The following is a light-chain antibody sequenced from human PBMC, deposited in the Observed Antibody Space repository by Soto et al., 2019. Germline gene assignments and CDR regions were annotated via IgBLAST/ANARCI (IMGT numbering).Light chain of an antibody. CDR1: NSDVGGYNY. J-gene: IGLJ2*01. Sequence: QSVLTQPASVSGSPGQSITISCTGTNSDVGGYNYVSWYQQRPGKAPKLMIYEVSHRPSGVSNRFSASKSGNTASLTISGLQAEDEAEYYCSSYTRSNNVIFGGGTKLTVL. CDR2: EVS. CDR3: SSYTRSNNVI. V-gene: IGLV2-14*01.